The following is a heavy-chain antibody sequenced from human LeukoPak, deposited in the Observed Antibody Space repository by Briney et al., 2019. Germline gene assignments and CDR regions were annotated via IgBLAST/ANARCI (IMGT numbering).Heavy chain of an antibody. CDR3: ARILSTPFDY. CDR1: GFTLSSYE. CDR2: ISNSGSTI. V-gene: IGHV3-48*03. Sequence: PGGSLRLSCAASGFTLSSYEMNWVRQAPGKGLEWVSYISNSGSTIYYADSVKGRFTISRDNAKNSLYLQMNSLRAEDTAVYYCARILSTPFDYWGQGILVTVSS. D-gene: IGHD5/OR15-5a*01. J-gene: IGHJ4*02.